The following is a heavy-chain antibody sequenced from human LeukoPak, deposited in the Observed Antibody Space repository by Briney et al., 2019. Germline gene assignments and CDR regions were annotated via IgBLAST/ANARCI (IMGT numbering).Heavy chain of an antibody. CDR2: IDYAGGST. Sequence: GGSLRLSCAASGFTFNNYVTSWVRQAPGRGLEWASGIDYAGGSTNYADSVQGRFTVSRDNSKNTLYLQMNSLRAEDTAIYYCAATRVCGGVLLRPNCLYFEDWGQGTLVTVSS. J-gene: IGHJ4*02. D-gene: IGHD3-10*01. CDR3: AATRVCGGVLLRPNCLYFED. V-gene: IGHV3-23*01. CDR1: GFTFNNYV.